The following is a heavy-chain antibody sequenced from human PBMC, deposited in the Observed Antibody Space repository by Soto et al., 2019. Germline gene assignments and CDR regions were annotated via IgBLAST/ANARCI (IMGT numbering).Heavy chain of an antibody. CDR3: ARASLYCTSTSCYYYYGMDV. CDR2: MNPNSGNT. D-gene: IGHD2-2*01. CDR1: GYTFTSYD. V-gene: IGHV1-8*01. J-gene: IGHJ6*02. Sequence: ASVKVSCKASGYTFTSYDINWVRQATGQGLGWMGWMNPNSGNTGYAQKFQGRITMTRNTSISTAYMELSSLRSEDTAVYYCARASLYCTSTSCYYYYGMDVWAQGTTVPVSS.